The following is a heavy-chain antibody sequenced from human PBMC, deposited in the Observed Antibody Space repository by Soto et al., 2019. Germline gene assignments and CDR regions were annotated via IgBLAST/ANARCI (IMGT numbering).Heavy chain of an antibody. V-gene: IGHV1-69*04. J-gene: IGHJ5*02. CDR3: ARDSPIGSTFSGYDVIDP. D-gene: IGHD5-12*01. Sequence: GASVKVSCKASGGTFSTSTFTWVRQAPGQGLEWMGRTIPLLNVADYAQDFQGRLTITADKSTSTTYMELTSLTSKDTAVYYCARDSPIGSTFSGYDVIDPWRHGTLVTSSS. CDR2: TIPLLNVA. CDR1: GGTFSTST.